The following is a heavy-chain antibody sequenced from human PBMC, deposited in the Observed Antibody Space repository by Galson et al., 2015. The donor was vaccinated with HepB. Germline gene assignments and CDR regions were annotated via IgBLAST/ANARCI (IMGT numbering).Heavy chain of an antibody. CDR1: GYTFTSYA. D-gene: IGHD2/OR15-2a*01. Sequence: SVKVSCKAAGYTFTSYAMHWVRQAPGQRLEWMGWINAGNGNTKYSQKFQGRVTITRDTSASTAYMELSSLRSEDTAVYYCARGGLPRVLNWFDPWGQGTLVTVSS. CDR3: ARGGLPRVLNWFDP. CDR2: INAGNGNT. J-gene: IGHJ5*02. V-gene: IGHV1-3*01.